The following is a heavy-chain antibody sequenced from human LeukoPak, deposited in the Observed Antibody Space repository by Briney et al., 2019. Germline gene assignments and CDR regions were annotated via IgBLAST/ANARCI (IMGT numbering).Heavy chain of an antibody. J-gene: IGHJ4*02. V-gene: IGHV4-39*07. CDR1: GGSISSSSYY. CDR3: ARDGPGIASDY. D-gene: IGHD6-13*01. Sequence: SETLSLTCTVSGGSISSSSYYWGWIRQPPGKGLEWIGSIYYSGSTYYNPSLKSRVTISVDTSKNQFSLKLSSVTAADTAVYYCARDGPGIASDYWGQGTLVTVSS. CDR2: IYYSGST.